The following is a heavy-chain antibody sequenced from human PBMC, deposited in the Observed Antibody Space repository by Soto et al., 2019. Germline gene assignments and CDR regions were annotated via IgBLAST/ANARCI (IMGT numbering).Heavy chain of an antibody. CDR3: ARIGYCGSDCYHYYYYYGMDV. J-gene: IGHJ6*02. D-gene: IGHD2-21*02. CDR1: GYTFSSYY. CDR2: INPSGGST. V-gene: IGHV1-46*01. Sequence: ASAKVSCKASGYTFSSYYILWVRQAPGQGNEWLGIINPSGGSTSYAQKFQGRVTMTRDTSTSTVYMELSILRSEDTAVYYCARIGYCGSDCYHYYYYYGMDVWGQGTTVTVSS.